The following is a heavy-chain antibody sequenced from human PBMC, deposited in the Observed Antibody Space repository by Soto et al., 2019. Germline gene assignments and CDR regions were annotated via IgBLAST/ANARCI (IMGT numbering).Heavy chain of an antibody. D-gene: IGHD3-22*01. CDR1: GFTFSSYA. CDR3: AKVGKRITMIVVVQRPGGAFDI. CDR2: ISGSGGST. Sequence: GGSLRLSCAASGFTFSSYAMSWVRQAPGKGLEWVSAISGSGGSTYYADSVKGRFTISRDNSKNTLYLQMNSLRAEDTAVYYCAKVGKRITMIVVVQRPGGAFDIWGQGTMVTVSS. J-gene: IGHJ3*02. V-gene: IGHV3-23*01.